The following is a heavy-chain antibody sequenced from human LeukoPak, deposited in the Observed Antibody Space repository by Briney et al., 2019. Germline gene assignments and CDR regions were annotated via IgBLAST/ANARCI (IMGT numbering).Heavy chain of an antibody. Sequence: SETLSLTCTVSSVSISSDYWSWIRQPAGKGLEWIGRIYTSGSTNYNPSLKSRVTISVDTSKNQFSLKLSSVTAADTAVYYCARAVYYGSGSYPAGDWGQGTLVTVSS. CDR2: IYTSGST. J-gene: IGHJ4*02. CDR1: SVSISSDY. CDR3: ARAVYYGSGSYPAGD. V-gene: IGHV4-4*07. D-gene: IGHD3-10*01.